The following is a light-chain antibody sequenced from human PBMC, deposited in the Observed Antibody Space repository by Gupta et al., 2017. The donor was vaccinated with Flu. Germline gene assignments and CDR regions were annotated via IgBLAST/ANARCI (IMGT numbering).Light chain of an antibody. CDR1: QSVSSSY. Sequence: EIVLTQSPGTLSLSPGERATLSCRASQSVSSSYLAWYQQKPGQAPRLLIYGASSRANGIPDRFSGRGSGTDFTLTSSRLEPGDFAVYYWQQYGSSYSFGQGTKLEIK. V-gene: IGKV3-20*01. J-gene: IGKJ2*03. CDR3: QQYGSSYS. CDR2: GAS.